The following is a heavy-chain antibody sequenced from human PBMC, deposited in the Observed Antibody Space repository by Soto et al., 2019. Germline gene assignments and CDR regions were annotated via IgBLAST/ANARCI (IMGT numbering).Heavy chain of an antibody. V-gene: IGHV1-3*01. CDR3: ERDGFDSSGSSFIPFYS. CDR2: INAGNGNT. J-gene: IGHJ5*01. Sequence: ASVKVSCKASGYTFTSYAMHWVRQAPGQRLEWMGWINAGNGNTKYSQKFQGRVTITRDTSASTAYMELSSLRSEDTAVYYCERDGFDSSGSSFIPFYSLGQRTLVTAS. CDR1: GYTFTSYA. D-gene: IGHD3-22*01.